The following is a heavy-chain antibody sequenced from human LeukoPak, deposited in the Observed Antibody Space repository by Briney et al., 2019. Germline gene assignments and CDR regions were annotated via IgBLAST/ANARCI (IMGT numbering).Heavy chain of an antibody. J-gene: IGHJ4*02. D-gene: IGHD1-26*01. CDR3: ARLSEKGIVGATDYFDY. CDR2: ISSSGSTI. V-gene: IGHV3-11*01. CDR1: GFTFSDYY. Sequence: GGSLRLSCAASGFTFSDYYMSWIRQAPGKGLEWVSYISSSGSTIYYADSVRGRFTISRDNAKNSLYLQMNSLRAEDTAVYYCARLSEKGIVGATDYFDYWGQGTLVTVSS.